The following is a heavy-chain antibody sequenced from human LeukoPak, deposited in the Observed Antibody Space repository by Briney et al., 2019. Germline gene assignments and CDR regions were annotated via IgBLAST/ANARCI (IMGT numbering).Heavy chain of an antibody. CDR1: GDSVSSNIAA. J-gene: IGHJ4*02. CDR2: TYYRSKWYN. D-gene: IGHD3-10*01. Sequence: SQTLSLTCAISGDSVSSNIAAWNWVRQSPSRGLEWLGWTYYRSKWYNDYAVSVKSRIIINPDTSKNQFSLQLNSVTPEDTAVYFCARGDRFGESGYDYWGQGTLVTVSS. V-gene: IGHV6-1*01. CDR3: ARGDRFGESGYDY.